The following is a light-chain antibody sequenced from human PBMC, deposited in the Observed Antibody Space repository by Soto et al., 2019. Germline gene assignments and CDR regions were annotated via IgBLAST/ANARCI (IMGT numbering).Light chain of an antibody. V-gene: IGKV1-27*01. CDR1: QSISSY. J-gene: IGKJ1*01. Sequence: SQMTQSPSSLSASVGDRVTITCRASQSISSYLAWYQQKPGKVPKLLIYDASSLEPGVPSRFSGSGSGTDFTLTISSLQPEDVATYYCQKYNSAPWTFGQGTKVDIK. CDR3: QKYNSAPWT. CDR2: DAS.